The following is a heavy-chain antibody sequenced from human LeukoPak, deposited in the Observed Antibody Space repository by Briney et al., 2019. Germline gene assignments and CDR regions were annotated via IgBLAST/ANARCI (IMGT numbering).Heavy chain of an antibody. D-gene: IGHD4-17*01. CDR1: GGSISSGGYY. CDR2: IYYSGST. J-gene: IGHJ5*02. Sequence: PSQTLSLTCTVSGGSISSGGYYWSWIRQPPGKGLEWIGYIYYSGSTYYNPSLKSRVTISVDTSKNQFSLKLSSVTAADTAVYYCARGPIGDYGDYWGHNWFDPWGQGTLVTVSS. CDR3: ARGPIGDYGDYWGHNWFDP. V-gene: IGHV4-30-2*01.